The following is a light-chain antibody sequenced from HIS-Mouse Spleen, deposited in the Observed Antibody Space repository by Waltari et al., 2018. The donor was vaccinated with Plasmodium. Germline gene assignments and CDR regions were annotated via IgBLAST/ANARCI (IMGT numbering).Light chain of an antibody. J-gene: IGLJ3*02. CDR2: EDS. CDR1: ALPKKY. V-gene: IGLV3-10*01. CDR3: YSTDSSGNHRV. Sequence: SYELTQPPSVSVSPGQTARITCSGDALPKKYAYWYQQKSGQAPVLVIYEDSKRPSGIPEGCCGCSSGTMATLTISGAQVEDEADYYCYSTDSSGNHRVFGGGTKLTVL.